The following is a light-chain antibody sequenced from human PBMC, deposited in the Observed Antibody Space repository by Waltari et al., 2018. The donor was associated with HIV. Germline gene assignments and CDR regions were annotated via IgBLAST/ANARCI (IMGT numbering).Light chain of an antibody. CDR1: TGALTSGHS. CDR2: DTS. Sequence: QAVVTQEPSLPVSPGGTVTLTCSSNTGALTSGHSPYWFQQRPGQAPRTLIHDTSNKHSWTPARFSGSLLGGKAALTLSGAQPEDEAEYYCLLSYGGPRVFGGGTKLTVL. CDR3: LLSYGGPRV. V-gene: IGLV7-46*01. J-gene: IGLJ2*01.